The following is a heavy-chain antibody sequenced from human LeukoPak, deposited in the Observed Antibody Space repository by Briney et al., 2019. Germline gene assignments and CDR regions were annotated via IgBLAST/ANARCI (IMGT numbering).Heavy chain of an antibody. V-gene: IGHV1-18*01. D-gene: IGHD3-22*01. Sequence: GASVKVSCKASGYTFTSYGISWVRQAPGQGLEWMGLISAYNGNTNYAQKLQGRVTMTTDTYTSTAYMELRSLRSDDTAVYYCARWMTYYYDSSGYYDAFDIWGQGTMVTVSS. CDR3: ARWMTYYYDSSGYYDAFDI. J-gene: IGHJ3*02. CDR1: GYTFTSYG. CDR2: ISAYNGNT.